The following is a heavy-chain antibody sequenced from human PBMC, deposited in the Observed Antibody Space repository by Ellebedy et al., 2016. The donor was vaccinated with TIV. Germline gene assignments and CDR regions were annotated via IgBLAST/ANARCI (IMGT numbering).Heavy chain of an antibody. V-gene: IGHV1-18*01. D-gene: IGHD2-2*01. J-gene: IGHJ6*02. Sequence: AASVKVSCKASGYTFTSYGISWVRQAPGQGLEWMGWISAYNGNTNYAQKLQGRVTMTTDTSTSTAYMELRSLRSDDTAVYYCAREDRKSGYCSSTSCSSMGNYYYYYGMDVWGQGTTVTVSS. CDR3: AREDRKSGYCSSTSCSSMGNYYYYYGMDV. CDR1: GYTFTSYG. CDR2: ISAYNGNT.